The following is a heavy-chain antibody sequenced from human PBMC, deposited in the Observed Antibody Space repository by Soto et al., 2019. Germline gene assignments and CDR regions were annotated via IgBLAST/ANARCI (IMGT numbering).Heavy chain of an antibody. CDR1: GFTFSSYW. J-gene: IGHJ4*02. V-gene: IGHV3-7*01. D-gene: IGHD2-2*01. CDR3: ARGRGCSTGCHNFDY. Sequence: EVQLVESGGGLVQPGGSLRLSCAASGFTFSSYWMSWVRQAPGKGLEWVANIKQDGSEKYYVYYVKGRFTISRDNAKNSLYLQMNSLRAEDTAVYYCARGRGCSTGCHNFDYWGQGTLVTVSS. CDR2: IKQDGSEK.